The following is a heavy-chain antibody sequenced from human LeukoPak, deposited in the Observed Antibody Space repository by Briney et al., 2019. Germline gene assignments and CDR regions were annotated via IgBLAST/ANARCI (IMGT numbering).Heavy chain of an antibody. J-gene: IGHJ3*02. CDR2: IIPILGIA. CDR3: AREKDPAPKGDAFDI. V-gene: IGHV1-69*04. CDR1: GGTFSSYA. Sequence: SVKASCKASGGTFSSYAISWVRQAPGQGLEWMGRIIPILGIANYAQKFQGRVTITADKSTSTAYMELSSLRSEDTAVYYCAREKDPAPKGDAFDIWGQGTMVTVSS.